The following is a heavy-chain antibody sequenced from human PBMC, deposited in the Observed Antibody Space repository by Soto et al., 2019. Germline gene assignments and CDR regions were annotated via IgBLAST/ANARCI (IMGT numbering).Heavy chain of an antibody. CDR2: ISSTGSTI. CDR1: GFTFSTYE. CDR3: ARDRANIMISFGGLTWVDVFDL. D-gene: IGHD3-16*01. Sequence: GGSLRLSCTASGFTFSTYEMNWVRQAPGKGLEWISYISSTGSTIYYADSVKGRFTISRDNAKTSLYLQMNSLRADYTAVYFCARDRANIMISFGGLTWVDVFDLWGQGAMVTVSS. J-gene: IGHJ3*01. V-gene: IGHV3-48*03.